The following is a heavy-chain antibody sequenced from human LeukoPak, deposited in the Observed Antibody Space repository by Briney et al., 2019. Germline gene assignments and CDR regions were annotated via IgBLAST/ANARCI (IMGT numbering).Heavy chain of an antibody. CDR2: IYYSGST. Sequence: SETLSLTCTVSGGSISSYYWSWIRQPPGKGLEWIGYIYYSGSTNYNPSLKSRVTISVDTPKNQFSLKLSSVTAADTAVYYCARSVAVAALRGFDYWGQGTLVTVSS. J-gene: IGHJ4*02. CDR1: GGSISSYY. D-gene: IGHD6-19*01. CDR3: ARSVAVAALRGFDY. V-gene: IGHV4-59*08.